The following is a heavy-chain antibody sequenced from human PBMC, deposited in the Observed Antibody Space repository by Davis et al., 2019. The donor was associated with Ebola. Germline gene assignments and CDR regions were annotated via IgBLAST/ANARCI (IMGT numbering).Heavy chain of an antibody. D-gene: IGHD6-13*01. J-gene: IGHJ4*02. Sequence: MPSETLSLTCAVYGGSFSGFFLSWIRQPPGKGLEWIGEINHSGSTNYNPSLKSRVTISVDTSKNQFSLKLSSVTAADTAVYYCATTIAAAGTEGFDYWGQGTLVTVSS. V-gene: IGHV4-34*01. CDR2: INHSGST. CDR1: GGSFSGFF. CDR3: ATTIAAAGTEGFDY.